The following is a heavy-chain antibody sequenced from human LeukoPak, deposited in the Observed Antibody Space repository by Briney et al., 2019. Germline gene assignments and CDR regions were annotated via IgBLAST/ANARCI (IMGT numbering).Heavy chain of an antibody. Sequence: SVKVPCKASGGTFSSYAISWVRQAPGQGLELMGRIIPTLEIANYAQKFQGRVTISADNSTSTAYMALSSLSPADTAVYYCARVISGTSLWFWGQGTLVTVSS. D-gene: IGHD1-14*01. J-gene: IGHJ4*02. V-gene: IGHV1-69*04. CDR2: IIPTLEIA. CDR3: ARVISGTSLWF. CDR1: GGTFSSYA.